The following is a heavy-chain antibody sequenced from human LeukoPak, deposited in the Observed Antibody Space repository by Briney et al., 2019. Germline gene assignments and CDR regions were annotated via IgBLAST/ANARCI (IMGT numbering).Heavy chain of an antibody. J-gene: IGHJ6*03. CDR3: ARVYYYYYMDV. CDR1: GGSISSYY. V-gene: IGHV4-59*12. CDR2: IYYSGST. Sequence: PSETLSLTCTVSGGSISSYYWSWIRQPPGKGLEWIGYIYYSGSTNYNPSLKSRVTISVDTSKNQFSLKLSSVTAADTAVYYCARVYYYYYMDVWGKGTTVTVSS.